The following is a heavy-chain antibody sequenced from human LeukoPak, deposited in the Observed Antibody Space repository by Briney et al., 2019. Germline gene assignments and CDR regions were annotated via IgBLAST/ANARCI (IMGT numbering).Heavy chain of an antibody. CDR2: ISRIGGNT. CDR3: VKSLVATLYHFDY. V-gene: IGHV3-64D*09. Sequence: GGSLRLSCSASGFNFSSYAMHWVRQAPGKGLEYVSGISRIGGNTYYADSVKGRFTISRDNSKNTLYLQMTSLTAEDTALYYCVKSLVATLYHFDYRGQGTLVTVSS. D-gene: IGHD5-12*01. CDR1: GFNFSSYA. J-gene: IGHJ4*02.